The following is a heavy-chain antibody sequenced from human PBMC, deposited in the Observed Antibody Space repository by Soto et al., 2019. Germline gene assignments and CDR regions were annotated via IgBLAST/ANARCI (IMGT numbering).Heavy chain of an antibody. V-gene: IGHV3-48*01. J-gene: IGHJ6*03. CDR1: GFTFSSYS. CDR2: ISSSSSTI. Sequence: SLRVSCAASGFTFSSYSMNWVRQAPGKGLEWVSYISSSSSTIYYADSVKGRFTISRDNAKNSLYLQMNSLRAEDTAVYYCARDFAPCSSTSCYYYYYMDVWGKGTTVNVSS. D-gene: IGHD2-2*01. CDR3: ARDFAPCSSTSCYYYYYMDV.